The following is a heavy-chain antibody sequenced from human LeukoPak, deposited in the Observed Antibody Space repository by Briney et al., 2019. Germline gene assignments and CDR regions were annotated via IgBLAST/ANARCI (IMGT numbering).Heavy chain of an antibody. D-gene: IGHD6-13*01. CDR3: ARTGIAAAENY. V-gene: IGHV4-39*07. CDR2: IYYSGST. J-gene: IGHJ4*02. Sequence: PSETLSLTCTVSGGSISSSSYYWGWIRQPPGKGLEWIGSIYYSGSTYYNPSLKSRVTISVDTSKNQFSLKLSSVTAADTAVYYCARTGIAAAENYWGQGTLVTVSS. CDR1: GGSISSSSYY.